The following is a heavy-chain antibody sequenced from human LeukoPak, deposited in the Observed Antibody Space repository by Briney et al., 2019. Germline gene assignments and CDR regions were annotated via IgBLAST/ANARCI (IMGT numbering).Heavy chain of an antibody. CDR3: ARDTGCFDY. CDR2: ISYDGNNK. J-gene: IGHJ4*02. D-gene: IGHD1-14*01. Sequence: GRSLRLSCAASGFTFSSSAIHWVHQAPGKGLEWVAVISYDGNNKYYADSVKGRFTISRDNSKNTLYLQMNSLRPEDTAVYYCARDTGCFDYWGQGTLVTVSS. V-gene: IGHV3-30-3*01. CDR1: GFTFSSSA.